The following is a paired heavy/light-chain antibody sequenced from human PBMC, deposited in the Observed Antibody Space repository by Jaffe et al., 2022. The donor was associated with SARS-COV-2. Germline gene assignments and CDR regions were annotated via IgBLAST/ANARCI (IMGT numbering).Heavy chain of an antibody. CDR3: ARGGSSTSYGFSSYDL. D-gene: IGHD6-13*01. CDR2: VYPGYSDI. Sequence: EVQLVQSGAEVKKPGESLKISCKGSGYSFSNYWIAWVRQMPGKGLEWMGIVYPGYSDITYNPSFQGQVTISADRSISTAYLRWGSLKASDTAIYYCARGGSSTSYGFSSYDLWGQGTLVTVSS. V-gene: IGHV5-51*01. CDR1: GYSFSNYW. J-gene: IGHJ5*02.
Light chain of an antibody. CDR1: QSVGSN. V-gene: IGKV3-15*01. CDR3: QQYNNWPAT. J-gene: IGKJ1*01. Sequence: EIVMTQSPATLSVSPGERATLSCRASQSVGSNLAWYQQKPGQAPRLLIHGASTRATGIPARFSGSGSGTEFTLTISSLQSEDFAVYYCQQYNNWPATFGQGTKVVIK. CDR2: GAS.